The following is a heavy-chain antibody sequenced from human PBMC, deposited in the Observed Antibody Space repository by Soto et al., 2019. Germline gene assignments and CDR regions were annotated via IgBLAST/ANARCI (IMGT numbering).Heavy chain of an antibody. CDR3: ARGSVSGTTGRDAFDI. CDR1: GFTVSNNY. Sequence: LRLSCAASGFTVSNNYMSWVRQAPGKGLEWVSILYSGGLTYYADSVKGRFTISRDNSKNTLYLQMNSLRADDTAVYYCARGSVSGTTGRDAFDIWGQGTMVTVSS. CDR2: LYSGGLT. D-gene: IGHD1-20*01. V-gene: IGHV3-53*01. J-gene: IGHJ3*02.